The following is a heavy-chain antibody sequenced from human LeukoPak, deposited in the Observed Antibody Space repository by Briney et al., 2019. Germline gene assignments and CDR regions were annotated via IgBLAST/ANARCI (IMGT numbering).Heavy chain of an antibody. D-gene: IGHD5-18*01. CDR1: GFTFSSYA. Sequence: AGGSLRLSCAASGFTFSSYAMHWVRQAPGKGLEYVSAISSNGGSTYYANSVKGRFTISRDNAKNSLYLQMNSLRAEDTAVYYCARDVLDVDTAMVNYFDYWGQGTLVTVSS. J-gene: IGHJ4*02. V-gene: IGHV3-64*01. CDR2: ISSNGGST. CDR3: ARDVLDVDTAMVNYFDY.